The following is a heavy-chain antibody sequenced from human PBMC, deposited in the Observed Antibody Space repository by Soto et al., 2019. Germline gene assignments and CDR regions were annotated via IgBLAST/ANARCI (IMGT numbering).Heavy chain of an antibody. CDR2: IYPGDSDT. V-gene: IGHV5-51*01. D-gene: IGHD1-20*01. J-gene: IGHJ4*02. CDR1: GYSFTSYW. Sequence: GESLKISCKGSGYSFTSYWIGWVRQMPGKGLEWMGIIYPGDSDTRYSPSFQGQVTISADKSISAAYLQWSSLKASDTAVFYCVRHPHYNQYYFDYWGQGTLVTVSS. CDR3: VRHPHYNQYYFDY.